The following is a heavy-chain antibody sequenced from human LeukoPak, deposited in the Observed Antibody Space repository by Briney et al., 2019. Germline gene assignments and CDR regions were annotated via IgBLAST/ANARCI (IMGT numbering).Heavy chain of an antibody. J-gene: IGHJ4*02. CDR3: VKLYCSGGSCTTGYFDY. CDR1: GFTFSSYA. V-gene: IGHV3-64D*06. D-gene: IGHD2-15*01. CDR2: ISSNGGST. Sequence: GGSLRLSCSASGFTFSSYAMHWVRQAPGKGLEYVSAISSNGGSTYYADSVKGRFTISRDNSKNTLYLQMSSLRAEDTAVYYCVKLYCSGGSCTTGYFDYWGQGTLVTVSS.